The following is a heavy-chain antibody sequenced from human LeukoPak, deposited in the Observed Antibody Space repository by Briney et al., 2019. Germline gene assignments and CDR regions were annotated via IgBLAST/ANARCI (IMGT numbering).Heavy chain of an antibody. CDR2: ISGSGGST. V-gene: IGHV3-23*01. D-gene: IGHD6-13*01. CDR3: AKKAAAGVSYYFDY. Sequence: GGSLRLSWPVAGFTFSSYGMSWVRQAGGKGREWVSAISGSGGSTYYADSVKGRFTISRDNSKNTLYLQMNSLRAEDTAEYYCAKKAAAGVSYYFDYWGQGTLVTVSS. CDR1: GFTFSSYG. J-gene: IGHJ4*02.